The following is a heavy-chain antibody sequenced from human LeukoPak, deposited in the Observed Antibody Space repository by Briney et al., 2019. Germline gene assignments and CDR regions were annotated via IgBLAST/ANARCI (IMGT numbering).Heavy chain of an antibody. Sequence: GGSLRLSCAASGFSFSSYWMHWVRQAPGKGLVWVSRINSDGTSTSYADSVKGRFTISRDNAKNTLYLQMDSLRAEDTAVYYCAIAGTSAPGDYWGQGTLVTVFS. V-gene: IGHV3-74*01. J-gene: IGHJ4*02. CDR3: AIAGTSAPGDY. CDR1: GFSFSSYW. CDR2: INSDGTST. D-gene: IGHD1-14*01.